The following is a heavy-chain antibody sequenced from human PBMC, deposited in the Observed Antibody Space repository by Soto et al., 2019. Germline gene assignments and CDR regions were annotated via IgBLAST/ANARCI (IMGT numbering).Heavy chain of an antibody. D-gene: IGHD6-19*01. J-gene: IGHJ4*02. Sequence: ASVKVSCKASGYTFTSYDINWVRQATGQGLEWMGWMNPDSGNTGYAQKLQGRVTMTRNTSMSTAYMELSSLRSEDTAVYYCARGLGYSSGWYFDYWGQGTLVTVSS. CDR2: MNPDSGNT. V-gene: IGHV1-8*01. CDR3: ARGLGYSSGWYFDY. CDR1: GYTFTSYD.